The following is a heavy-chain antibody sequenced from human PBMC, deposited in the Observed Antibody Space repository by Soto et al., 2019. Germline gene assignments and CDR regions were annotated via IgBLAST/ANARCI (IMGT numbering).Heavy chain of an antibody. Sequence: QVQLQQWGAGPLRPLETLSLTCGVSGGSFSGYYWAWIRQSPGKGLEWIGEINDRGSINYNPSLKSRVSISVDTSKNHYSLNLRSVTAAGTAVYYCARESHDILTGPPWVWYFDLWGRGTLVTVSS. CDR2: INDRGSI. CDR1: GGSFSGYY. J-gene: IGHJ2*01. D-gene: IGHD3-9*01. CDR3: ARESHDILTGPPWVWYFDL. V-gene: IGHV4-34*01.